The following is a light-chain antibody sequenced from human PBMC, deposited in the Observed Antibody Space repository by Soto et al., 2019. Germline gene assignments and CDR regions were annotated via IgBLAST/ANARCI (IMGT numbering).Light chain of an antibody. Sequence: QSVLTQPASVSGSPGQSITISCTGTSSDVAGYNYVSWYQHHPGKAPKLMIYYVDHRPSGVSSRFSGSKSGNTASLTISGLQAEDEGDYYCCSYADGSIYFFGTGTKVTVL. J-gene: IGLJ1*01. V-gene: IGLV2-14*03. CDR1: SSDVAGYNY. CDR2: YVD. CDR3: CSYADGSIYF.